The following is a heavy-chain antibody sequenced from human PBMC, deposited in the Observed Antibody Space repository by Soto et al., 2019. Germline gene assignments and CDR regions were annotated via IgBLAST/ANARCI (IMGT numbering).Heavy chain of an antibody. CDR2: VSYCGST. J-gene: IGHJ4*02. CDR1: GVSISGSSYY. D-gene: IGHD3-3*01. Sequence: SETLSLTCTVSGVSISGSSYYWGWIRQPPGKGLEWIGSVSYCGSTYYNPSLKSRVTISVDTSKNRFSLKLSSASAADTAVYYCARGHGGITVFGAPGHFDYWGQGTLVTVSS. CDR3: ARGHGGITVFGAPGHFDY. V-gene: IGHV4-39*01.